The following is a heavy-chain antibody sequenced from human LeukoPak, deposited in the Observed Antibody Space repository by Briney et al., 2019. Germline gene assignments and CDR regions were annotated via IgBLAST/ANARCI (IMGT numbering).Heavy chain of an antibody. D-gene: IGHD3-10*02. CDR1: GGSISSSSYY. CDR2: IKQDGIMK. CDR3: AELGITMIGGV. V-gene: IGHV3-7*01. J-gene: IGHJ6*04. Sequence: ETLSLTCTVSGGSISSSSYYWGWIRQPPGKGLEWVANIKQDGIMKYYVDSVKGRFTISRDNAKNSLYLQMNSLRAEDTAVYYCAELGITMIGGVWGKGTTVTISS.